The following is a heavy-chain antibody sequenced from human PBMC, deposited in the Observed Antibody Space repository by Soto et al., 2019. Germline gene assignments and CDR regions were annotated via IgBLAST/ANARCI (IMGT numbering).Heavy chain of an antibody. Sequence: QVQLVQSGAEVKKPGSSVKVSCKASGGTFSSYAISWVRQAPGQGLEWMGGIIPIFGTADYAQKSQGRVTITADESTSTAYMELSTLRSEDTAVYYCARHVPAAGYYYGMDVWGQGTTVTVSS. CDR2: IIPIFGTA. CDR1: GGTFSSYA. J-gene: IGHJ6*02. V-gene: IGHV1-69*12. D-gene: IGHD2-2*01. CDR3: ARHVPAAGYYYGMDV.